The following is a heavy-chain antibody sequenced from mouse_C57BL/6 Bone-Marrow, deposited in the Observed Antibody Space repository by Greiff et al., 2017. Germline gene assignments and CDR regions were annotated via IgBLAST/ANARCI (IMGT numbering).Heavy chain of an antibody. CDR2: INYDGSST. V-gene: IGHV5-16*01. J-gene: IGHJ3*01. CDR3: ARETFDGVFAY. CDR1: GFTFSDYY. Sequence: EVQVVESEGGLVQPGSSMKLSCTASGFTFSDYYMAWVRQVPEKGLEWVANINYDGSSTYYLDSLKSRFIISSYNAKNILYLQMSSLKSEDPATFYCARETFDGVFAYWGQGTLVTVSA.